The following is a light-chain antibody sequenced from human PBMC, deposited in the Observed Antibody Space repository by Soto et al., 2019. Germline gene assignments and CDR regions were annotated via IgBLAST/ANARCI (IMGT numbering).Light chain of an antibody. V-gene: IGKV3-20*01. J-gene: IGKJ1*01. CDR3: HHFGSVPET. CDR2: SAS. Sequence: EVVLSQSPGTLSLSPRERGTPSCRASQSVASSYLAWYQQKPGRAPRLLFYSASSRATGIPDRFSGSGSGTDFTLTISRLEPEDFAVYYCHHFGSVPETFGQGTKVDIK. CDR1: QSVASSY.